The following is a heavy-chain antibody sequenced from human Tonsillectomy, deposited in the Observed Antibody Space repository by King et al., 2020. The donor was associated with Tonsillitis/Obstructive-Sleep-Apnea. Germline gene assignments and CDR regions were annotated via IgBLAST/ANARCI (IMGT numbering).Heavy chain of an antibody. CDR2: IYWDDDK. CDR3: AHSPEYDFWSAFPKDWFDP. V-gene: IGHV2-5*02. Sequence: TLKESGPTLVKPTQTLTLTCTFSGFSLSTSGVGVGWIRQPPGKALEWLALIYWDDDKRYSPSLKSRLTITKDTSKNQVVLTMTNMDPVDTATYYCAHSPEYDFWSAFPKDWFDPWGQGTLVTVSS. J-gene: IGHJ5*02. D-gene: IGHD3-3*01. CDR1: GFSLSTSGVG.